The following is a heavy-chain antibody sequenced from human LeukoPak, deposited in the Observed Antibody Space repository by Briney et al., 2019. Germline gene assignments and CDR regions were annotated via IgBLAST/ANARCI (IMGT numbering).Heavy chain of an antibody. V-gene: IGHV4-59*01. J-gene: IGHJ4*02. CDR2: IYYSGST. CDR3: ARGNINYYDSSGYYKPHFDY. D-gene: IGHD3-22*01. Sequence: PSETLSLTCTVSGGSISSYYWSWTRQPPGKGLEWIGYIYYSGSTNYNPSLKSRVTISVDTSKNQFSLKLSSVTAADTAVYYCARGNINYYDSSGYYKPHFDYWGQGTLVTVSP. CDR1: GGSISSYY.